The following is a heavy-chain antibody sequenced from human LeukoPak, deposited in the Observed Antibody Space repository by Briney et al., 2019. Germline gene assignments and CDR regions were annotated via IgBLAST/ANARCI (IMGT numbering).Heavy chain of an antibody. CDR2: ISYDGSNK. J-gene: IGHJ4*02. Sequence: GGSLRLSCAASGFTFSSYAMHWVRRAPGKGLEWVAVISYDGSNKYYADSVKGRFTISRDNSKNTLYLQMNSLRAEDTAVYYCARAYYDSSGYYYVAPSDYWGQGTLVTVSS. CDR1: GFTFSSYA. D-gene: IGHD3-22*01. CDR3: ARAYYDSSGYYYVAPSDY. V-gene: IGHV3-30-3*01.